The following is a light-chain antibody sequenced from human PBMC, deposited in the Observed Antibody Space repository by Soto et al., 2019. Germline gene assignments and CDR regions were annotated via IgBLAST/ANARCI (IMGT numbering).Light chain of an antibody. CDR1: SSDVGGYNY. CDR2: EVS. Sequence: QSALTQPASVSGSPGQAITISCTGTSSDVGGYNYVSWYQQHPGKAPKLMIYEVSNRPSGVSNRFSGSKSGNTASLPSSGLQAEDEADYYCSSYTRSSTRVFGGGTKLTVL. J-gene: IGLJ3*02. V-gene: IGLV2-14*01. CDR3: SSYTRSSTRV.